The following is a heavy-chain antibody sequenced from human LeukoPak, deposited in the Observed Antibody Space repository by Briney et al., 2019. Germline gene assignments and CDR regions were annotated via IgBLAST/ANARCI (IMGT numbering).Heavy chain of an antibody. CDR2: ISAYNGNT. D-gene: IGHD5-18*01. Sequence: ASVTVSFTASGYTFTIYGISWVRQAPGQGFEWMGWISAYNGNTNYVQKFQGRVTMTTDTSTSTAYMELRSLISDGTAVYYCARDLGGDTTMIFFDYWGQGTLVTVSS. CDR3: ARDLGGDTTMIFFDY. V-gene: IGHV1-18*01. CDR1: GYTFTIYG. J-gene: IGHJ4*02.